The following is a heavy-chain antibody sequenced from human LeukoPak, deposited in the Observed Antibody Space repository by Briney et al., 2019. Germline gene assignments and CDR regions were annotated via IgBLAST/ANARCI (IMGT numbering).Heavy chain of an antibody. CDR1: GFTFSTYW. CDR3: ARQPLKN. J-gene: IGHJ4*02. V-gene: IGHV3-74*01. CDR2: INSDGSNT. Sequence: GGSLRLSCAASGFTFSTYWMHWVRQAPGKGLGWVSRINSDGSNTTYADSVKGRFTISRDNAKKTLYLQMNSLRADDTAGYYCARQPLKNWGQGTLVTVSS.